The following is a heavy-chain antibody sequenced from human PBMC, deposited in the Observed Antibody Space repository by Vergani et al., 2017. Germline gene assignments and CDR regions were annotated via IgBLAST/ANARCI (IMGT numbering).Heavy chain of an antibody. D-gene: IGHD1-26*01. CDR3: ARDVSGSYDY. Sequence: QVHLVESGGGVVQPGRSLRLSCVVSGFTSSYYGMHWVRQAPGKGLEWVAVIWYDGSNKYYADSVKGRFTISRDNSKNTLYLQMNSLRAEDTAVYYCARDVSGSYDYWGQGTLVTVSS. J-gene: IGHJ4*02. CDR2: IWYDGSNK. CDR1: GFTSSYYG. V-gene: IGHV3-33*08.